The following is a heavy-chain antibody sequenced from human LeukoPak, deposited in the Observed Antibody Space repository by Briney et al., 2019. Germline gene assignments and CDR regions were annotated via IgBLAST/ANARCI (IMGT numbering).Heavy chain of an antibody. D-gene: IGHD1-26*01. CDR2: ITPNSGGT. J-gene: IGHJ4*02. Sequence: ASVKVSCKASGYTFTGYYMHWVRQAPGQGLEWMGWITPNSGGTNYAQKFQGRVTMTRDTSISTAYMELSRLRSDDTAVYYCARDLSVWWELRYYFDYWGQGTLVTVSS. CDR1: GYTFTGYY. V-gene: IGHV1-2*02. CDR3: ARDLSVWWELRYYFDY.